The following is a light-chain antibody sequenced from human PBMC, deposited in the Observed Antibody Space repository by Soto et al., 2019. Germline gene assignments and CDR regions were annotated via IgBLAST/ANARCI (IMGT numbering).Light chain of an antibody. CDR1: QTVSRN. CDR3: QQYGSSPPVT. J-gene: IGKJ5*01. Sequence: EVVMTQSPATLSVSPGERATLSCRASQTVSRNLAWYQQRPGQAPRLLIYDISNRAAGVPARFSGSGSETEFTLTIRSLQSEDFAVYYCQQYGSSPPVTFGQGTRLEIK. V-gene: IGKV3-15*01. CDR2: DIS.